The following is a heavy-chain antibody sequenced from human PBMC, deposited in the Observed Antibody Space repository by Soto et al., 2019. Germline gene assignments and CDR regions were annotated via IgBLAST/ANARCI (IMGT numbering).Heavy chain of an antibody. J-gene: IGHJ3*02. CDR1: GGSISSYY. D-gene: IGHD2-15*01. CDR2: IYYSGST. CDR3: ARHRLGLGYCSGGSCYSVPDDAFDI. Sequence: SETLSLTCTVSGGSISSYYWSWIRQPPGKGLEWIGYIYYSGSTNYNPSLKSRVTISVDTSRNQFSLKLSSVTAADTAVYYCARHRLGLGYCSGGSCYSVPDDAFDIWGQGTLVTVS. V-gene: IGHV4-59*08.